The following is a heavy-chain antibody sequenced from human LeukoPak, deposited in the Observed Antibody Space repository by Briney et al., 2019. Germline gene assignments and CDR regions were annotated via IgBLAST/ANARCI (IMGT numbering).Heavy chain of an antibody. D-gene: IGHD3-22*01. J-gene: IGHJ4*02. CDR1: GFTFNNAW. Sequence: SGGSLRLSCAASGFTFNNAWMSWVRQAPGKGLEWVGRIKSKSGDGTTDYAAPVKGRFTISRDDSKNTLYLQMNSLKTEDTAVYYCTTRWWGDSSDYQDYWGQGTLVTVSS. CDR3: TTRWWGDSSDYQDY. CDR2: IKSKSGDGTT. V-gene: IGHV3-15*01.